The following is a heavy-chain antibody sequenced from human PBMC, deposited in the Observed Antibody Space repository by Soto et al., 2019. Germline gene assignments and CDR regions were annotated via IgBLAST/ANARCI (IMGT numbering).Heavy chain of an antibody. CDR2: IYYSGST. J-gene: IGHJ3*02. V-gene: IGHV4-59*01. CDR1: GGSISSYY. D-gene: IGHD3-10*01. Sequence: SLTCTVSGGSISSYYWRWIRQPPGKGLEWIGYIYYSGSTNYNPSLKSRVTISVDTSKNQFSLKLSSVTAADTAVYYCASSYGSGSYLEASEIWGQGTMVT. CDR3: ASSYGSGSYLEASEI.